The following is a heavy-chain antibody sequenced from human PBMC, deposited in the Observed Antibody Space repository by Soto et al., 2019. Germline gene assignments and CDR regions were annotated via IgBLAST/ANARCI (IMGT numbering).Heavy chain of an antibody. CDR3: ARQWGTDAFDI. Sequence: SETLSLTCTVSGGSISSYYWSWIRQPPGKGPEWIGYIYYSGSTNYNPSLKSRVTISVDTSKNQFSLKLSSVTAADTAVYYCARQWGTDAFDIWGQGTMVTVSS. V-gene: IGHV4-59*01. J-gene: IGHJ3*02. CDR1: GGSISSYY. D-gene: IGHD2-8*01. CDR2: IYYSGST.